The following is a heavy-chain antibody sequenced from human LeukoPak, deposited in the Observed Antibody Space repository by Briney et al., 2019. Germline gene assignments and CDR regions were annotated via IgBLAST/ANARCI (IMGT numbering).Heavy chain of an antibody. Sequence: PGGSLRLSCAASGFTFSSYAMSWVRQAPGKGLEWVSAISGSGGSTYYAGSVKGRFTISRDNSKNTLYLQMNSLRAEDTAVYYCAGLSSRSWVAAMVYWGQGTLVTVSS. V-gene: IGHV3-23*01. J-gene: IGHJ4*02. CDR2: ISGSGGST. D-gene: IGHD2-15*01. CDR3: AGLSSRSWVAAMVY. CDR1: GFTFSSYA.